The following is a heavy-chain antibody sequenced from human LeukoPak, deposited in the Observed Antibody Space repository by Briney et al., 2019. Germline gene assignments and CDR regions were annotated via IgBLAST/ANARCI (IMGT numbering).Heavy chain of an antibody. CDR1: GFTFNSY. V-gene: IGHV3-21*01. D-gene: IGHD6-13*01. Sequence: GGSLRLSCAASGFTFNSYMNWVRQAPGKGLEWVSSITSSSSYIYYADSVKGRFTISRDNAKNSLYLQMNSLRAEDTAVYYCARGYSNSRRFDPWGQGTLVAVSS. CDR3: ARGYSNSRRFDP. CDR2: ITSSSSYI. J-gene: IGHJ5*02.